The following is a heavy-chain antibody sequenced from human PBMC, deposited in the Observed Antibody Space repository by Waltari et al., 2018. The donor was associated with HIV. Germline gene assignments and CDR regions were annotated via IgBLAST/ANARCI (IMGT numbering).Heavy chain of an antibody. V-gene: IGHV3-21*01. J-gene: IGHJ4*02. CDR3: ARDPLGFCSGGSCHWDY. D-gene: IGHD2-15*01. CDR1: GFTLNNYT. Sequence: EVQLVQSGGGLVKPGGSLTLSCAASGFTLNNYTMNWVRQAPGKGLEWVSSISENGDYIYYADSMRGRFTISRDDVGKSLFLHMYSLRVDDSAVYYCARDPLGFCSGGSCHWDYWGQGSLVTVSS. CDR2: ISENGDYI.